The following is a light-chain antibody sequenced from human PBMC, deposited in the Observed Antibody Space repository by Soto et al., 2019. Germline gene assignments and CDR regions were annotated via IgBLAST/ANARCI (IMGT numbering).Light chain of an antibody. V-gene: IGLV1-51*01. Sequence: QSALTQPPSVSAAPGQKVTISCSGSSSNIGSNYVSWYQQLPGTAPKLLIYDNNKRPSGIPDRFSGSKSGTSATLGITGLQTGDEADYYCGTWDSSLSVWVFGGGTQLTVL. J-gene: IGLJ3*02. CDR2: DNN. CDR1: SSNIGSNY. CDR3: GTWDSSLSVWV.